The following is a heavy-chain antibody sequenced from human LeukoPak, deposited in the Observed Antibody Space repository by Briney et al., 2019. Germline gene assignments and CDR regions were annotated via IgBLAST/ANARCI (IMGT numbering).Heavy chain of an antibody. CDR2: FDPEDGET. Sequence: GASVKVSCKVSGYTLTELSMHWVRQAPGKGLEWMGGFDPEDGETIYAQKFQGRVTVTEDTSTDTAYMELSSLRSEDTAVYYCATQLSPGDAFDYWGQGTLVTVSS. V-gene: IGHV1-24*01. CDR3: ATQLSPGDAFDY. D-gene: IGHD2-21*02. CDR1: GYTLTELS. J-gene: IGHJ4*02.